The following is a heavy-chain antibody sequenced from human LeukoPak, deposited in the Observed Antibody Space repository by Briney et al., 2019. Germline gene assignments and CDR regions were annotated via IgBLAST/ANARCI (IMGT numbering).Heavy chain of an antibody. CDR3: ARDLDWDSH. CDR2: ISSPSTSI. J-gene: IGHJ4*02. CDR1: GFTFSSYD. Sequence: GGILRLSCAASGFTFSSYDMNWVRQAPGKWLEWVSYISSPSTSIYYADSVKGRFTISRDNAKNSLYLQMSSLRAEDTAVYYCARDLDWDSHWGQGTLVTVSS. D-gene: IGHD1-1*01. V-gene: IGHV3-48*03.